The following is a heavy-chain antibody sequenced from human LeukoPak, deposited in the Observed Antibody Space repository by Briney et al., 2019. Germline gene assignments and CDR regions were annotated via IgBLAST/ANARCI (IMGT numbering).Heavy chain of an antibody. Sequence: GGSLRLSCATSGFTFSSYAMHWVRQAPGKGLEWVAVISYDGSNKYYADSVKGRFTTSRDNSKNTLYLQMNSLRAEDTAVYYCARDRRGMGAIVVVYDYWGQGTLVTVSS. J-gene: IGHJ4*02. CDR3: ARDRRGMGAIVVVYDY. V-gene: IGHV3-30-3*01. D-gene: IGHD3-22*01. CDR2: ISYDGSNK. CDR1: GFTFSSYA.